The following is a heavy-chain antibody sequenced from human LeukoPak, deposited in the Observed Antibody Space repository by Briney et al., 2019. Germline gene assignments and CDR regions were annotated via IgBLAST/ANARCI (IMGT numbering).Heavy chain of an antibody. D-gene: IGHD6-19*01. CDR1: GFTFDDYA. CDR3: AKDRGDFSGWFF. Sequence: GGSLRLSCAASGFTFDDYAMHWVRQAPGKGLKWVSLISGDGGSTYYADSVKGRFTISRDNSKSSLYLRMSSLRIEDTALYYCAKDRGDFSGWFFWGQGTLVTVSS. V-gene: IGHV3-43*02. J-gene: IGHJ4*02. CDR2: ISGDGGST.